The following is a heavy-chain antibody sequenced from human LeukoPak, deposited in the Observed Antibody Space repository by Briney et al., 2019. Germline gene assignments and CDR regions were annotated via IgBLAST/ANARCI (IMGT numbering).Heavy chain of an antibody. J-gene: IGHJ4*02. D-gene: IGHD5-24*01. CDR2: INHSGST. CDR1: GGSFSGYY. V-gene: IGHV4-34*01. Sequence: PSESLSLTCAVYGGSFSGYYWSWIRQPPGKGLEWIGEINHSGSTNYNPSLKSRVTISVDTSKNQFSLKLSSVTAADTAVYYCASGAQLRYLLYWGQGTLVTVSS. CDR3: ASGAQLRYLLY.